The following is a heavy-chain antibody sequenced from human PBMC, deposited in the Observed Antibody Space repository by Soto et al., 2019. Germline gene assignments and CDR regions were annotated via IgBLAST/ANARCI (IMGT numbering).Heavy chain of an antibody. J-gene: IGHJ2*01. Sequence: EVQLLESGGGLVQPGGSLRLSCGASGFIFSTYAMIWVRQAPGKGLEWVSALTGSGGSTYYSDSVKGRFTVSRDNSKNTLYLQMNSLRAEDTAIYYCAKAAPPDDYNWYFDLWGRGTLVTVSS. D-gene: IGHD4-4*01. CDR1: GFIFSTYA. CDR3: AKAAPPDDYNWYFDL. CDR2: LTGSGGST. V-gene: IGHV3-23*01.